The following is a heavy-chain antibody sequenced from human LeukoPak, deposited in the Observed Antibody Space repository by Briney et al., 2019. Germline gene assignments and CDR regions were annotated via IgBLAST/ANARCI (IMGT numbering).Heavy chain of an antibody. CDR3: ARHVQQEQQLVRWFDP. V-gene: IGHV4-4*09. D-gene: IGHD6-13*01. CDR1: GGSISSYY. J-gene: IGHJ5*02. Sequence: SETLSLTCTVSGGSISSYYWSWIRQPPGKGLEWIGYIYTSGSTNYNPSLKSRVTISVDTSKNQFSLKLSSVTAADTAVYYCARHVQQEQQLVRWFDPWGQGTLVTVSS. CDR2: IYTSGST.